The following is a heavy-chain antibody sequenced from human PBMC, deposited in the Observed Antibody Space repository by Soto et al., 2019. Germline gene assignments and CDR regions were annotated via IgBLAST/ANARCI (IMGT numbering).Heavy chain of an antibody. CDR2: ISTYNGNT. CDR1: GYTFTSYG. D-gene: IGHD3-9*01. V-gene: IGHV1-18*01. J-gene: IGHJ2*01. CDR3: ASVDYAILTEYWYFEL. Sequence: QVQLVQSGAEVKKPGASVKVSCKASGYTFTSYGISWVRQAPGQGLEWMGWISTYNGNTNYAQKLQGRVTMTTDTPTSTAYMELRSLRSDDTAVYYCASVDYAILTEYWYFELWGRGTLVTVSS.